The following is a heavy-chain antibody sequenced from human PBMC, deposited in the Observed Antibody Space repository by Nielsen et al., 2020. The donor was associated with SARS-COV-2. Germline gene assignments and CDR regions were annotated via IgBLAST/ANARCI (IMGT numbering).Heavy chain of an antibody. Sequence: SETLSLTCTVSGGSISSGDYYWSWIRQPPGKGLEWIGYIYYSGSTYYNPSLKSRVTISVDTSKNQFSLKLSSVTAADTALYYCARGSITIFGVDLVDYWGQGTLVTVSS. CDR2: IYYSGST. J-gene: IGHJ4*02. CDR3: ARGSITIFGVDLVDY. CDR1: GGSISSGDYY. V-gene: IGHV4-30-4*01. D-gene: IGHD3-3*01.